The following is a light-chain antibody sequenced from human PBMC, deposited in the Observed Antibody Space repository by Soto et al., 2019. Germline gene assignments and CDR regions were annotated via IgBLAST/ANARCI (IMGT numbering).Light chain of an antibody. CDR2: DTS. CDR3: QPYNNWPLT. CDR1: QGIGDT. V-gene: IGKV3-15*01. Sequence: VIRPSPSTRLVSRVEGSTLSCSASQGIGDTLAWYQHKPGQTPRLLIYDTSTRATGVPTRFSGSRSGAEFTLTIYSLQSEDFAVYYCQPYNNWPLTFGGGTKVDIK. J-gene: IGKJ4*01.